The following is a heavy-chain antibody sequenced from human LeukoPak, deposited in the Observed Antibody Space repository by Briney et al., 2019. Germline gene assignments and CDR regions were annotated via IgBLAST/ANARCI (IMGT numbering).Heavy chain of an antibody. CDR1: GGSISSGGYY. V-gene: IGHV4-31*03. CDR2: IYYSGRT. D-gene: IGHD4-17*01. CDR3: ARVRDGDYGYIGFDP. J-gene: IGHJ5*02. Sequence: RASETLSLTCTVSGGSISSGGYYWSWIRQHPGKGLEWIGYIYYSGRTYYNPSLKSRVTISVDTSKNQFSLKLSSVTAADTAACHCARVRDGDYGYIGFDPWGQGTLVTVSS.